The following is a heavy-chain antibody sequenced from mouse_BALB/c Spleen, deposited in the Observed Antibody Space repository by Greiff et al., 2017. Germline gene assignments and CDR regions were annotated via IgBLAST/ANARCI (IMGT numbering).Heavy chain of an antibody. D-gene: IGHD3-1*01. CDR3: ARDRGTAWFAY. CDR1: GFTFSSYA. CDR2: ISSGGSYT. J-gene: IGHJ3*01. Sequence: EVMLVESGGGLVKPGGSLKLSCAASGFTFSSYAMSWVRQSPEKRLEWVAEISSGGSYTYYPDTVTGRFTISRDNAKNTLYLEMSSLRSEDTAMYYCARDRGTAWFAYWGQGTLVTVSA. V-gene: IGHV5-9-4*01.